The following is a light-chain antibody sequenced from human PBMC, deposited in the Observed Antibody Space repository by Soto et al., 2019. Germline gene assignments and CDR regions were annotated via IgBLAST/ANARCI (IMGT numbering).Light chain of an antibody. J-gene: IGKJ2*01. CDR1: QRLLHSNGNHV. Sequence: DIVMTQSPLCLRVTPGEPASISFRSSQRLLHSNGNHVLDWYLQKPGQSPQLLIYLGSYRASGVPDRVSGSGAGTDFTLKITRVEAEDVGIYYCMQALQTPYTFGQGTKVDIK. V-gene: IGKV2-28*01. CDR2: LGS. CDR3: MQALQTPYT.